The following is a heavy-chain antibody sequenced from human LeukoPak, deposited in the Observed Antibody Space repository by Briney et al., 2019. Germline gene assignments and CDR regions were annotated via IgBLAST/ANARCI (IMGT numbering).Heavy chain of an antibody. J-gene: IGHJ4*02. CDR3: ARDEGLTIFGVAYFDY. D-gene: IGHD3-3*01. CDR1: GFIFSSYG. CDR2: IWFDGSNK. Sequence: GGSLRLSCAASGFIFSSYGMHWVRQAPGKGLEWVAVIWFDGSNKYYADSVKGRFTISRDNSKNTLFLQMNSLRAEDTAVYYCARDEGLTIFGVAYFDYWGQGTLVTVSS. V-gene: IGHV3-33*01.